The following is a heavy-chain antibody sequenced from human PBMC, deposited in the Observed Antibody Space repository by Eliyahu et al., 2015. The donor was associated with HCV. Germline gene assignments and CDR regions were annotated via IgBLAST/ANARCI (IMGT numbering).Heavy chain of an antibody. V-gene: IGHV3-30-3*01. CDR2: ISYDGSNK. D-gene: IGHD3-16*02. Sequence: QVQLVESGGGVVQPGRSLRXSCAASGFXFSSXAMHXVRQAPGKGLEWVAVISYDGSNKYYADSVKGRFTISRDNSKNTLYLQMNSLRAEDTAVYYCARDGRKVITYYFDYWGQGTLVTVSS. J-gene: IGHJ4*02. CDR3: ARDGRKVITYYFDY. CDR1: GFXFSSXA.